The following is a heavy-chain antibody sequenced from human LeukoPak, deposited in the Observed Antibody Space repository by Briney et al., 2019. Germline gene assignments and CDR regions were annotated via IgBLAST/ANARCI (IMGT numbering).Heavy chain of an antibody. CDR3: ATSTKPPVIFGGWNYFDY. CDR1: GFTFSSYW. CDR2: IKQDGSEK. J-gene: IGHJ4*02. Sequence: GGSLRLSCAASGFTFSSYWMSWVRQAPGKGLEWVANIKQDGSEKYYVDSVKGRFTISRDNAKNSLYLQMNSLRAEDTAVYYCATSTKPPVIFGGWNYFDYWGQGTLVTVSS. V-gene: IGHV3-7*03. D-gene: IGHD6-19*01.